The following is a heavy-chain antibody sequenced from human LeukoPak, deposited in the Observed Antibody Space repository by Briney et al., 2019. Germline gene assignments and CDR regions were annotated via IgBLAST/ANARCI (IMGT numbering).Heavy chain of an antibody. CDR2: ISSSGNT. D-gene: IGHD6-13*01. J-gene: IGHJ4*02. CDR1: GFTFSRSA. CDR3: VKGRISEDGLDF. V-gene: IGHV3-23*01. Sequence: GSLRLSCAASGFTFSRSAMTWVRQTPGKGLDWVSSISSSGNTYYADSVKGRFTISRDNSKNMLYLQMNSLRAEDTAVYYCVKGRISEDGLDFWGQGTLVAVSS.